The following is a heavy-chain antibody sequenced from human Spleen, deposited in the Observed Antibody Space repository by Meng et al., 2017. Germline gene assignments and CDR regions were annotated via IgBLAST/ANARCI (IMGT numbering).Heavy chain of an antibody. CDR2: ISGGGGST. CDR3: AKDPQPYDYFTSY. CDR1: GFTFRSYA. V-gene: IGHV3-23*01. D-gene: IGHD2/OR15-2a*01. J-gene: IGHJ4*02. Sequence: GGSLRLSCAASGFTFRSYAMSWVRQAPGKGLERVSAISGGGGSTYYADSVKGRFTISRDNSKNTLYLQMNSLRAEDTAVYYCAKDPQPYDYFTSYWGQGTLVTVSS.